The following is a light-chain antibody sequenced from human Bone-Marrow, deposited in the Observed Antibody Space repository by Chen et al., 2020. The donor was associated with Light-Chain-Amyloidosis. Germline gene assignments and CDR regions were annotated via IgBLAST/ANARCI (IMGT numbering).Light chain of an antibody. CDR3: SSYAGSNNWV. V-gene: IGLV2-8*01. J-gene: IGLJ3*02. CDR1: SSDVGGYNY. CDR2: EVS. Sequence: QSALTQPPSASGSPGQSVTISCTGTSSDVGGYNYVSWYQQHPGKAPKRMIYEVSKRPSGVPDRFPGSKSGNTASLTVSGLQAEDEADYYCSSYAGSNNWVFGGGTKLTVL.